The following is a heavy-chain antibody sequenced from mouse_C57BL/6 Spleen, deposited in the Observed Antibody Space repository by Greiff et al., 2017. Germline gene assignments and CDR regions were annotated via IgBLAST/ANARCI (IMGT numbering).Heavy chain of an antibody. CDR2: IYPGDGDT. CDR3: AHDGYAYFDY. J-gene: IGHJ2*01. Sequence: QVQLKQSGPELVKPGASVKISCKASGYAFSSSWMNWVKQRPGKGLEWIGRIYPGDGDTNYNGKFKGKATLTADKSSSTAYMQLSSLTSEDSAVYFCAHDGYAYFDYWGQGTTLTVSS. D-gene: IGHD2-3*01. CDR1: GYAFSSSW. V-gene: IGHV1-82*01.